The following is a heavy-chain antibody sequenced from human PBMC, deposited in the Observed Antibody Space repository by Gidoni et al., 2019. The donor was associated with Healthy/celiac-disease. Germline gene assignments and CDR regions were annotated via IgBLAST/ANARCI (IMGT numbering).Heavy chain of an antibody. J-gene: IGHJ3*02. CDR1: GYSFTSYW. V-gene: IGHV5-51*03. CDR2: IYPGDSDT. Sequence: EVQLVQSGAEVKKLGESLKISCKGSGYSFTSYWIGLVRQMPGKGLEWMGIIYPGDSDTRYSPSFQGQVTISADKSISTAYLQWSSLKASDTAMYYCARRIAAADDAFDIWGQGTMVTVSS. D-gene: IGHD6-13*01. CDR3: ARRIAAADDAFDI.